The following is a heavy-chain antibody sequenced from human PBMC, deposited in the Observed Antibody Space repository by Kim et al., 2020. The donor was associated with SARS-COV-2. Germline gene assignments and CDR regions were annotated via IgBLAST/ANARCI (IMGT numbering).Heavy chain of an antibody. CDR3: ARPISGDAFDI. CDR1: GYRFTSYW. J-gene: IGHJ3*02. Sequence: GASLQISCTGSGYRFTSYWIAWVRQMPGKGLEWMGVIYPGGSDTRYSPSFQGQVTISADKSISTAYLHWSRLKASDTAMYYCARPISGDAFDIWGQGTMVTVSS. V-gene: IGHV5-51*01. D-gene: IGHD1-26*01. CDR2: IYPGGSDT.